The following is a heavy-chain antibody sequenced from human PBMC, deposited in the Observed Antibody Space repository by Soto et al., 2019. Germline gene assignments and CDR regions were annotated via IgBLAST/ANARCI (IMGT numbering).Heavy chain of an antibody. V-gene: IGHV1-69*08. CDR2: IIPILGIA. CDR3: AREGYDYGYYEGDAFDI. Sequence: QVQLAQSGAEVKKPGSSVKVSCKASGGTFSSYTISWGRQAPGQGLEWMGRIIPILGIANYAQKFQGRVTITADKSTSTAHMELSSLRSEDTAVYYCAREGYDYGYYEGDAFDIWGQGTMVTVSS. CDR1: GGTFSSYT. D-gene: IGHD3-16*01. J-gene: IGHJ3*02.